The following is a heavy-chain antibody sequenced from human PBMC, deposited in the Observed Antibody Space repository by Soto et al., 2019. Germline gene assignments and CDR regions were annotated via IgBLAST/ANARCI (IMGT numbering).Heavy chain of an antibody. CDR1: GGTFSSRA. CDR2: IIPVFGRV. V-gene: IGHV1-69*01. D-gene: IGHD3-16*01. J-gene: IGHJ6*02. CDR3: ANSRGGTFLGYHGMDI. Sequence: QVQLVQSGPEVKKTGTSVKFSCKASGGTFSSRAISWVRQAPGQGLEWRGGIIPVFGRVNYAEKFQDRVTITADESTGTVYMELSSLRSEDTALYYCANSRGGTFLGYHGMDIWGQGTTVSVSS.